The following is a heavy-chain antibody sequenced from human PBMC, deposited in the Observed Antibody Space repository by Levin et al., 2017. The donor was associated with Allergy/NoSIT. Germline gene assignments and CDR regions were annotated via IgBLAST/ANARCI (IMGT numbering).Heavy chain of an antibody. D-gene: IGHD2-2*01. CDR3: AKTSIVVVPAAGSDY. CDR1: GFTFSSYA. Sequence: GESLKISCAASGFTFSSYAMSWVRQAPGKGLEWVSAISGSGGSTYYADSVKGRFTISRDNSKNTLYLQMNSLRAEDTAVYYCAKTSIVVVPAAGSDYWGQGTLVTVSS. V-gene: IGHV3-23*01. J-gene: IGHJ4*02. CDR2: ISGSGGST.